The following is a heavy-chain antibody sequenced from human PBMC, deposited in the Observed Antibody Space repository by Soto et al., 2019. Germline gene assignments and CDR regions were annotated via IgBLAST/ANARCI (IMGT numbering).Heavy chain of an antibody. CDR2: ISSDGTTT. J-gene: IGHJ2*01. V-gene: IGHV3-74*01. D-gene: IGHD3-22*01. Sequence: EVQLVESGGGLVQPGGSLRLSCAASGFTFSTYLIHWVRQAPGKGLVWVSRISSDGTTTSYADSVEGRFTISRDNAKNTVYLQRNSLSADDTAVYYCARGYYDNSAHYYGYFDLWGRGTLVTVSS. CDR1: GFTFSTYL. CDR3: ARGYYDNSAHYYGYFDL.